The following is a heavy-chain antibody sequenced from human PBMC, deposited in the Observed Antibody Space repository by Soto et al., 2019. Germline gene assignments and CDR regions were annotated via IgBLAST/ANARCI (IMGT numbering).Heavy chain of an antibody. D-gene: IGHD3-10*01. CDR3: ARPGRGGMIGYYYGMDV. V-gene: IGHV5-51*01. CDR2: IYPGDSNI. J-gene: IGHJ6*02. CDR1: GYSFSSHW. Sequence: GESLKISCKGSGYSFSSHWIGWVRQMPGKGLEWMGIIYPGDSNIRYSPSFEGQIDMSISTAYLQWSSLKASDTAMYYCARPGRGGMIGYYYGMDVWGQGTTVTAP.